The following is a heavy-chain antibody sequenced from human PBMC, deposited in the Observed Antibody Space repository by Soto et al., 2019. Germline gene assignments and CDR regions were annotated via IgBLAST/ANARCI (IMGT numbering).Heavy chain of an antibody. D-gene: IGHD3-10*01. CDR2: IIGDGLYT. V-gene: IGHV3-74*03. Sequence: EVQLVESGGGLVQPGGSLILSCAASGFTFSNYWMVWVRQAPRKGLVWVSRIIGDGLYTTYADSVKGRFTISRDNANNTVYLQMNSLRVEDTAVYYCARGILGSGTANDPLGQVTLVTVSS. CDR1: GFTFSNYW. CDR3: ARGILGSGTANDP. J-gene: IGHJ5*02.